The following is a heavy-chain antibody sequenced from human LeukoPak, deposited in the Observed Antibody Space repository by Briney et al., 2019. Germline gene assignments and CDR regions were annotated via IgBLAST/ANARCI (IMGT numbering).Heavy chain of an antibody. V-gene: IGHV3-11*01. Sequence: GGSLRLSCAASGFTFSSYAMSWIRQAPGKGLEWVSYISSSGSTIYYADSVKGRFTISRDNAKNSLYLQMNSLRAEDTAVYYCARDRRSTIFGVAFYYGTDVWGQGTTVTVSS. D-gene: IGHD3-3*01. CDR1: GFTFSSYA. CDR2: ISSSGSTI. CDR3: ARDRRSTIFGVAFYYGTDV. J-gene: IGHJ6*02.